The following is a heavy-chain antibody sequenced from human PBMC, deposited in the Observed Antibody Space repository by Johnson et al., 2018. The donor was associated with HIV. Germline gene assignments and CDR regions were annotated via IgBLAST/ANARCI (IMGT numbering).Heavy chain of an antibody. V-gene: IGHV3-30*18. Sequence: VQLVESGGGVVQPGRSLRLSCAASGFTFSSYGMHWVRQAPGKGLEWVAVISYDGNNKYYVDSVKGRFTISRDNPKNSLSLQMNSLRAEDTALYYCAKDGGYSGYADVFDIWGQGTMVTVSS. CDR3: AKDGGYSGYADVFDI. D-gene: IGHD5-12*01. J-gene: IGHJ3*02. CDR2: ISYDGNNK. CDR1: GFTFSSYG.